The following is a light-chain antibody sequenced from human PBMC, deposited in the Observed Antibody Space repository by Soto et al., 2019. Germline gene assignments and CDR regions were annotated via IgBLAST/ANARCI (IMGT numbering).Light chain of an antibody. CDR1: QSVGNN. Sequence: EILMTQSPATLPVSPGERATLSCRASQSVGNNLAWYQQRPAQAPRLLIYGASTRAPGIPARFSGSGSGTEFTLTISSLHSEEFAVYYCQQYNKWALFTFDPGNRVHF. CDR3: QQYNKWALFT. CDR2: GAS. J-gene: IGKJ3*01. V-gene: IGKV3D-15*01.